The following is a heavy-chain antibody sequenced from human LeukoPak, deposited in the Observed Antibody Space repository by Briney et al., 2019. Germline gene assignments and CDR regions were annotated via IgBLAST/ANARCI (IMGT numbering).Heavy chain of an antibody. CDR1: GATFSSYA. CDR2: IIPILGIA. V-gene: IGHV1-69*04. J-gene: IGHJ5*02. Sequence: SVKLSCKASGATFSSYAISWVRQAPGQGLEWMGRIIPILGIANYAQKFQGRVTITADKSTSTAYMELSSLRSEDTAVYYCARDRVRYYDSSGPLGRFGPWGQGTLVTVSS. CDR3: ARDRVRYYDSSGPLGRFGP. D-gene: IGHD3-22*01.